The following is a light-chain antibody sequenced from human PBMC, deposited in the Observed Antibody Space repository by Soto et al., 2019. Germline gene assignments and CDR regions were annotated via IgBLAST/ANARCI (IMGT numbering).Light chain of an antibody. J-gene: IGKJ1*01. V-gene: IGKV3-15*01. CDR1: HSVSSN. CDR3: QQYNSWPWT. Sequence: EIVMTQSPATLSVSPGERATLSCRASHSVSSNLAWYQHKPGQAPRLLIYGASTRATGIPARFSGSGSGTEFTLTISSLQSEDFAVYYCQQYNSWPWTFGQGTKVE. CDR2: GAS.